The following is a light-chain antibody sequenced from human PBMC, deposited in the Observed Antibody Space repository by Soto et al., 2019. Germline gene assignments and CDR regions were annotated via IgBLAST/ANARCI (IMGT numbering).Light chain of an antibody. CDR2: GAS. V-gene: IGKV3-20*01. J-gene: IGKJ1*01. CDR3: QQYGSSSWT. Sequence: EIVLTQSPGTLSLPPGERATISCRASQSVRSSYLAWYQQKFGQAPRLLIYGASSRATGIPDRFSGSGSGTDFTLTISRLEPEDFAVYYCQQYGSSSWTFGQGTKVDIK. CDR1: QSVRSSY.